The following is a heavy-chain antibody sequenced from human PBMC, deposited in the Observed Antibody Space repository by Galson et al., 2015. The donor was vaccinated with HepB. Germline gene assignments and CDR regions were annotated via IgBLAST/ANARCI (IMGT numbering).Heavy chain of an antibody. CDR3: ARRPVGEWEGYYFDY. CDR2: IYPGDSDT. V-gene: IGHV5-51*01. J-gene: IGHJ4*02. D-gene: IGHD1-26*01. Sequence: QSGAEVKKPGESLKISCKGSGYSFTSYWIGWVRQMPGKGLEWMGIIYPGDSDTRYSPSFQGQVTISADKSISTAYLQWSSLKASDTAMYYCARRPVGEWEGYYFDYWGQGTLVTVSS. CDR1: GYSFTSYW.